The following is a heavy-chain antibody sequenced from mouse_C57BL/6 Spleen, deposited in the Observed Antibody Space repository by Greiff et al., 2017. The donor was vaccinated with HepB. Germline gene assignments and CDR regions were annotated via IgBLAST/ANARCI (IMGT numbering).Heavy chain of an antibody. CDR1: GYTFTSYW. V-gene: IGHV1-50*01. Sequence: VQLQQSGAELVKPGASVKLSCKASGYTFTSYWMQWVKQRPGQGLEWIGEIDPSDSYTNYNQKFKGKATLTVDTSSSTAYMQLSSLTSEDSAVYDLARIYQGAMDYWGQGTSVTVSS. CDR2: IDPSDSYT. CDR3: ARIYQGAMDY. D-gene: IGHD1-1*01. J-gene: IGHJ4*01.